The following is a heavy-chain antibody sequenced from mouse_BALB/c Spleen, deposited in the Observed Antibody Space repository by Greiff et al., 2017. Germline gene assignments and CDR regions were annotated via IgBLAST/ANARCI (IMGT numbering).Heavy chain of an antibody. D-gene: IGHD2-3*01. J-gene: IGHJ4*01. V-gene: IGHV5-17*02. CDR2: ISSGSSTI. Sequence: EVKLVESGGGLVQPGGSRKLSCAASGFTFSSFGMHWVRQAPEKGLEWVAYISSGSSTIYYADTVKGRFTISRDNPKNTLFLQMTSLRSEDTAMYYCAREDDGYYGESYYAMDYWGQGTSVTVSS. CDR1: GFTFSSFG. CDR3: AREDDGYYGESYYAMDY.